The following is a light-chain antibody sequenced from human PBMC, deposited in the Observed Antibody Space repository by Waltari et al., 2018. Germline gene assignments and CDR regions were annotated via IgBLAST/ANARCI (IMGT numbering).Light chain of an antibody. Sequence: QSALTQPASVARSPGQSITLSCTGPSSDVGGSTYVPWYQQHPGNAPKLMIYEVSDRPSGVSNRFSGSKSGNTASLTISGLQAEDEADYYCSSYTTSNTLVFGGGTKLTVL. V-gene: IGLV2-14*01. CDR1: SSDVGGSTY. CDR2: EVS. J-gene: IGLJ3*02. CDR3: SSYTTSNTLV.